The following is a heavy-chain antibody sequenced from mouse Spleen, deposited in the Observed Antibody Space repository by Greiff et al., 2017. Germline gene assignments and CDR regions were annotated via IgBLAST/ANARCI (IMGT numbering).Heavy chain of an antibody. J-gene: IGHJ2*01. Sequence: EVQLQESGGGLVKPGGSLKLSCAASGFTFSSYAMSWVRQTPEKRLEWVATISSGGSYTYYPDSVKGRFTISRDNAKNTLYLQMSSLRSEDTAMYYCARGYYGSSSFYFDYWGQGTTLTVSS. CDR2: ISSGGSYT. D-gene: IGHD1-1*01. CDR3: ARGYYGSSSFYFDY. CDR1: GFTFSSYA. V-gene: IGHV5-9-3*01.